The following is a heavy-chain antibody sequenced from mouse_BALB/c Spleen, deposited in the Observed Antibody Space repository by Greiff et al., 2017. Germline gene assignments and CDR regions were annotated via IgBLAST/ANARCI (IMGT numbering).Heavy chain of an antibody. D-gene: IGHD2-1*01. Sequence: EVKLMESGGGLVKPGGSLKLSCAASGFTFSDYYMYWVRQTPEKRLEWVATISDGGSYTYYPDSVKGRFTISRDNAKNNLYLQMSSLKSEDTAMYYCARSHYGNYDYFDYWGQGTTLTVSS. CDR2: ISDGGSYT. J-gene: IGHJ2*01. CDR1: GFTFSDYY. V-gene: IGHV5-4*02. CDR3: ARSHYGNYDYFDY.